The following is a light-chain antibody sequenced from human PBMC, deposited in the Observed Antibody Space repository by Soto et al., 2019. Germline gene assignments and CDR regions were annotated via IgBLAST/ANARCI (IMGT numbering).Light chain of an antibody. Sequence: QSALTQPAPVSGSPGQSISISCTGTSSYVGGYEYVSWYQHHAGKAPKLMIYDVSSRPSGVSSRFSGSKSGNTASLTISGLQAEDEADYYCISYTSINLYVLGTGTKVTVL. CDR1: SSYVGGYEY. CDR3: ISYTSINLYV. J-gene: IGLJ1*01. V-gene: IGLV2-14*03. CDR2: DVS.